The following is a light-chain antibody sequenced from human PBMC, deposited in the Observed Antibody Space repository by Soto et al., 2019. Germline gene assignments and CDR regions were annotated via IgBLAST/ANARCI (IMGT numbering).Light chain of an antibody. V-gene: IGKV1-6*01. CDR1: QGIRND. CDR3: LQDYNYPWT. J-gene: IGKJ1*01. Sequence: AIQMTQSPSSLSASVGDRVTITCRASQGIRNDLGWYQQKPGKAPKLLIYAASSLQSGVPSRFSGSGSGTDFTLTIRRLQPEDFATYYCLQDYNYPWTFGQGTKVEIK. CDR2: AAS.